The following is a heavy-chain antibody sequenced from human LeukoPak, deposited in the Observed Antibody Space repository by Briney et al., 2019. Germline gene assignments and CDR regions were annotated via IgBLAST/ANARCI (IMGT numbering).Heavy chain of an antibody. CDR1: GGSISSSNW. CDR2: VYLGGNT. V-gene: IGHV4-4*02. CDR3: VKHGAYDFDQ. D-gene: IGHD4-17*01. J-gene: IGHJ4*02. Sequence: SETLSLTCVVSGGSISSSNWWSWVRQPPGKGLEWIGQVYLGGNTGYNPSLKSRVTISADKPKNQFSLELTSVTAADTAVYYCVKHGAYDFDQWGQGTLATVSS.